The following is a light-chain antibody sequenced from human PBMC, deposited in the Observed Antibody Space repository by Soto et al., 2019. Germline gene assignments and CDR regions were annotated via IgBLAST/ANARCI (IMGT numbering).Light chain of an antibody. CDR3: QQYGNSPRT. CDR1: QSVRSTY. V-gene: IGKV3-20*01. Sequence: EIVLTQSPGTLSLSPGERATVPCSASQSVRSTYLAWYQQKPGQAPRLLIYGASSRATGIPDRFSGSGSGTDFTLTISRLEPEDFAVYFCQQYGNSPRTFGQGTRLEIK. CDR2: GAS. J-gene: IGKJ5*01.